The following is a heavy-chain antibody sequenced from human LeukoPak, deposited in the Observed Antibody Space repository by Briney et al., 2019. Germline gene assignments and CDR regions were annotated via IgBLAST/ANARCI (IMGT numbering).Heavy chain of an antibody. CDR2: IKQDGSEK. J-gene: IGHJ4*02. Sequence: GGSLRLSCAASGFTFSSYWMTWVRQAPGKGLEWVANIKQDGSEKYYVDSVRGRLTISRDNAKNTLYLQMNSLRAEDTAVYYCAKEEYSSSWNYFDYWGQGTLVTVSS. CDR3: AKEEYSSSWNYFDY. D-gene: IGHD6-13*01. V-gene: IGHV3-7*01. CDR1: GFTFSSYW.